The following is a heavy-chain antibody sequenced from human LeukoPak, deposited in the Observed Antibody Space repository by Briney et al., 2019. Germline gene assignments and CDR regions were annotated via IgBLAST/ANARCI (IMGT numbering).Heavy chain of an antibody. V-gene: IGHV3-74*01. Sequence: GGSLRLSCAASGFTFNNYAMTWVRQAPGKGLVWVSRINSDGSSTSYADSVKGRFTISRDNAKNTLYLQMNSLRAEDTAVYYCARAYDFWSGYPDYWGQGTLVTVSS. J-gene: IGHJ4*02. CDR2: INSDGSST. CDR3: ARAYDFWSGYPDY. D-gene: IGHD3-3*01. CDR1: GFTFNNYA.